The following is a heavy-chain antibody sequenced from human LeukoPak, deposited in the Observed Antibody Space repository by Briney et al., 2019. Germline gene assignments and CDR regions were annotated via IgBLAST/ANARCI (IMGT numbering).Heavy chain of an antibody. CDR2: LSGSGGDT. CDR1: GFTFNSYA. CDR3: AKDAMATVTYFDY. Sequence: GGSLRLPCATSGFTFNSYAMSWVRQAPGKGLEWVSGLSGSGGDTDYADSVKGRFTISRDNSRNTLYLQMNSLRSEDTAVYYCAKDAMATVTYFDYWGQGRLVTVSS. D-gene: IGHD4-17*01. V-gene: IGHV3-23*01. J-gene: IGHJ4*02.